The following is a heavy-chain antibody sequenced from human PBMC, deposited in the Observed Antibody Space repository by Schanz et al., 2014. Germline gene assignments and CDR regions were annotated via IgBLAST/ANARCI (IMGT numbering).Heavy chain of an antibody. Sequence: EVQLLESGGGLVQPGGSLRLSCAASGFTFRGYAMSWVRQAPGKGLEWVSSISSGGNPYYANSVKGRFTVSRDNSKNTLYLQLNSLRAEDTAVYYCARDFHGYGPHLDYWGQGSLVTVSS. CDR2: ISSGGNP. CDR3: ARDFHGYGPHLDY. D-gene: IGHD5-12*01. CDR1: GFTFRGYA. V-gene: IGHV3-23*01. J-gene: IGHJ4*02.